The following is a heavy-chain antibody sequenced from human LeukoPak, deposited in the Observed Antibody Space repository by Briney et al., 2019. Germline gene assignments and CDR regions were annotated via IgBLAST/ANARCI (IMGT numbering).Heavy chain of an antibody. J-gene: IGHJ4*02. D-gene: IGHD1-26*01. Sequence: SEALSLTCAVYGGSFSGYYWSWIRQPPGKGLEWIGEINHSGSTNYNPSLKSRVTISVDTSKNQFSLKLSSVTAADTAVYYCARGGRARLDYWGQGTLVTVSS. CDR3: ARGGRARLDY. CDR2: INHSGST. CDR1: GGSFSGYY. V-gene: IGHV4-34*01.